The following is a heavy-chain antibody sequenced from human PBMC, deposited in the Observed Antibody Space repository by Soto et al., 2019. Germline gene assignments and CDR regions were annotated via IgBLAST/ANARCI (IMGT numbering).Heavy chain of an antibody. CDR2: INDSGST. V-gene: IGHV4-34*01. CDR1: GESFSGYY. D-gene: IGHD3-3*01. CDR3: AKGGRFPEARYYFLDV. Sequence: QVQLQQRGAGLLKPSETLSLTCVVDGESFSGYYWTWIRQPPGKGLEWIGEINDSGSTNHKPSLKSRVTMSIDTSKNQFSLKLRSVTAADTGVYYWAKGGRFPEARYYFLDVWGNGTTVTVSS. J-gene: IGHJ6*03.